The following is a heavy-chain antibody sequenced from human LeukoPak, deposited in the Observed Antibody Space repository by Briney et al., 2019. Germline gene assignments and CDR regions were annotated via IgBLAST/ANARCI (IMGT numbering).Heavy chain of an antibody. D-gene: IGHD2-2*01. V-gene: IGHV4-30-4*08. CDR3: AREVITPGDSDGFDL. CDR1: GGSISSANHF. CDR2: IHYDGRA. J-gene: IGHJ3*01. Sequence: PSQTLSLTCTVSGGSISSANHFWSWVRQSPGEGLEWIGYIHYDGRAHYNPSLKSRVSMSLDMSKNQFPLSLSSVTAADTAIYYCAREVITPGDSDGFDLWGQGTMVSVSS.